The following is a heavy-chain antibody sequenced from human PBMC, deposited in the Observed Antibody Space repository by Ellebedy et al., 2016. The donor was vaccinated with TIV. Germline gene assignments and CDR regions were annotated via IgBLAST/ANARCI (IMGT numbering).Heavy chain of an antibody. V-gene: IGHV3-72*01. CDR1: GFTFSDPY. D-gene: IGHD1-7*01. Sequence: PGGSLRLSCAVSGFTFSDPYMNWVRQAPGKGLEWVGGIRSKAYGGTTEYAASVRGRFTISRDDSKNSLYLQMNSLQTEDTAVYYCARERNYNFNLWGRGTLVTVSS. J-gene: IGHJ2*01. CDR3: ARERNYNFNL. CDR2: IRSKAYGGTT.